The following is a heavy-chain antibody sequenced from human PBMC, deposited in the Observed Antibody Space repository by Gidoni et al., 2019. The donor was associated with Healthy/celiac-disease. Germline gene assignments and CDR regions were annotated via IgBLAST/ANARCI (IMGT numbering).Heavy chain of an antibody. J-gene: IGHJ3*02. V-gene: IGHV4-34*01. CDR3: ARSRTRGAFDI. D-gene: IGHD1-1*01. CDR1: GGSFSGYY. Sequence: QVQLQLWGAGLLKPSETLSITCAVYGGSFSGYYWSWIRQPPGKGLEWIGEINHSGSTNYNPSLKSRVTISVDTSKNQFSLKLSSVTAADTAVYYCARSRTRGAFDIWGQGTMVTVSS. CDR2: INHSGST.